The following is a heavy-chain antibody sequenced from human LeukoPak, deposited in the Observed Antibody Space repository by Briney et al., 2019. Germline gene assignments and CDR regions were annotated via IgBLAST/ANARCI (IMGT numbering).Heavy chain of an antibody. CDR2: INQDGSEK. D-gene: IGHD3-22*01. V-gene: IGHV3-7*01. CDR3: ASSYYYDGDY. J-gene: IGHJ4*02. CDR1: GFTFNIYW. Sequence: GGSLRLSCAASGFTFNIYWMTWVRQAPGKGLEWVANINQDGSEKNYVDSVKGRFTISRDNAKNSLYLQMNSLRAEDTALYYCASSYYYDGDYWGQGTLVTVSS.